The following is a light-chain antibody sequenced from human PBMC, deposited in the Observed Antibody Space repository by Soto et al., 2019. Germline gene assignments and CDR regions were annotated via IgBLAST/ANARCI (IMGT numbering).Light chain of an antibody. J-gene: IGKJ1*01. V-gene: IGKV3-20*01. CDR1: QSVSSTY. CDR2: GAS. CDR3: QQCGSSPWT. Sequence: EIVLTQSPGTLSLSPGERATLSSRASQSVSSTYLAWYQQKPGQAPRLLIYGASSRATGIPDRFSGGGSGTDFTLTISRVEPEDFAVYYCQQCGSSPWTFGQGTKVEIK.